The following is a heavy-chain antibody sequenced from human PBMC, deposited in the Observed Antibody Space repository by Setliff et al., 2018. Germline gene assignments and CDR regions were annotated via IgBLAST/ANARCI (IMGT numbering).Heavy chain of an antibody. Sequence: SETLSLTCAVYGGSFSNYYWSWIRQPPGKGLEWLGEVSHSGSTNYNPSLKSRVTMSVDTSKNQFALNLRSVTAADTAVYYCVRDRTAYSYGLDVWGQGTTVTVSS. CDR1: GGSFSNYY. J-gene: IGHJ6*02. D-gene: IGHD5-18*01. V-gene: IGHV4-34*01. CDR2: VSHSGST. CDR3: VRDRTAYSYGLDV.